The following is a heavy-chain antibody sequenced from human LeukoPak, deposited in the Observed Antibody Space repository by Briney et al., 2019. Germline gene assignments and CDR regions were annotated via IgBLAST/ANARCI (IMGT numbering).Heavy chain of an antibody. V-gene: IGHV5-51*01. J-gene: IGHJ5*02. CDR1: GYSFTSYW. Sequence: GESLKISCKGSGYSFTSYWIGWVRQMPGKGLEWMGIIYPGDSDTRYSPSFQGQVTISADKSIGTAYLQWSSLKASDTAMYYCARRGPNAYNWNFLISDWFDPWGQGTLVTVSS. D-gene: IGHD1-7*01. CDR2: IYPGDSDT. CDR3: ARRGPNAYNWNFLISDWFDP.